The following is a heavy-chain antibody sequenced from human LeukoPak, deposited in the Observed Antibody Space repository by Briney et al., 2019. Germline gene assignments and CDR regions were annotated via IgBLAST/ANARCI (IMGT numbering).Heavy chain of an antibody. Sequence: GASVKVSCKASGYTFTGYYMHWVRQAPGQGLEWMGWINPNSGGTNYAQKFQGRVTMTRDTSISTAYMELSRLRSEDTAVYYCARERGPYGYSYGIDYWGQGTLVTVSS. CDR3: ARERGPYGYSYGIDY. V-gene: IGHV1-2*02. CDR1: GYTFTGYY. J-gene: IGHJ4*02. CDR2: INPNSGGT. D-gene: IGHD5-18*01.